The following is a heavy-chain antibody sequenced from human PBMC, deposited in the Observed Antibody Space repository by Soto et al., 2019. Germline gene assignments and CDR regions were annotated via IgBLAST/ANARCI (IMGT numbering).Heavy chain of an antibody. D-gene: IGHD5-12*01. CDR2: IIPIFGTA. J-gene: IGHJ4*02. Sequence: QVQLVQSGAEVKKPGSSVKVSCKASGGTFSSYAISWVRQAPGQGLEWMGGIIPIFGTANYAQKFQGRVTITAEESTSTGYMGLSSLRFEDTGVYFWEMVEMATTGGYWGQGTLVTVSS. CDR3: EMVEMATTGGY. CDR1: GGTFSSYA. V-gene: IGHV1-69*12.